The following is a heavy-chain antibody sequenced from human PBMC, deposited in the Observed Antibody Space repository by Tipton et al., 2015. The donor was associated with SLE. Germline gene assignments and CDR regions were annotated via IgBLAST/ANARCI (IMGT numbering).Heavy chain of an antibody. J-gene: IGHJ3*02. CDR3: ARVPYSSGWTRWAFDI. CDR1: GGSIGSYY. Sequence: TLSLTCTVSGGSIGSYYWSWIRQPPGKGLEWIGYIYYSGSTNYNPSLKSRVTISVDTSKNQFSLKLSSVSAADTAVYYCARVPYSSGWTRWAFDIWGQGTMVTVSS. CDR2: IYYSGST. V-gene: IGHV4-59*01. D-gene: IGHD6-19*01.